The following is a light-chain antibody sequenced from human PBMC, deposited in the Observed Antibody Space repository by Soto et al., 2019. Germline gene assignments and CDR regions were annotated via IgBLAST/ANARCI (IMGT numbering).Light chain of an antibody. Sequence: DIQMTQSPSTLSASVGDRVTITCRASQSISNWLAWYQQKPGKAPKLLIYDASSLESGVPSRVSGSGSGTEFTLTISSLQPDDFATYYCQQYNSNQWTFGQGTKVDI. CDR2: DAS. CDR1: QSISNW. V-gene: IGKV1-5*01. J-gene: IGKJ1*01. CDR3: QQYNSNQWT.